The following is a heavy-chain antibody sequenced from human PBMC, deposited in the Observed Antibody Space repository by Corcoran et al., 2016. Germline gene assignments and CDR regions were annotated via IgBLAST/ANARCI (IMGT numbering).Heavy chain of an antibody. CDR1: GCSISSSSYY. CDR2: IDYSGST. Sequence: QLQLQESGPGLVKPSETLSLTCTVSGCSISSSSYYWGWIRQPPGKGLGWIGSIDYSGSTYYNPSLKSRVTISVDTSKNQFSLKLSSVTAADTAVYYGARRQGGGNSRLDYWGQGTLVTVSS. V-gene: IGHV4-39*01. CDR3: ARRQGGGNSRLDY. J-gene: IGHJ4*02. D-gene: IGHD2-21*02.